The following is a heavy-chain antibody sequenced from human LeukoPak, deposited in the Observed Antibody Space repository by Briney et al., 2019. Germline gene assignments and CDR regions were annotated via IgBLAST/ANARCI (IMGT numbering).Heavy chain of an antibody. CDR3: ARGRRWLQSLGLFDY. CDR1: GGSFSGYY. D-gene: IGHD5-24*01. CDR2: INHSGST. Sequence: SETLSLTCAVYGGSFSGYYWSWIRQPPGKGLEWIGEINHSGSTNYNPPLKSRVTISVDTSKNQFSLKLSSVTAADTAVYYCARGRRWLQSLGLFDYWGQGTLVTVSS. J-gene: IGHJ4*02. V-gene: IGHV4-34*01.